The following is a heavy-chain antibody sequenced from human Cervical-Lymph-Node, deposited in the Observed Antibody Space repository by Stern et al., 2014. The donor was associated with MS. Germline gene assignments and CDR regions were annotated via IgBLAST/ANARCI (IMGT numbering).Heavy chain of an antibody. J-gene: IGHJ6*02. CDR3: ARDYGMDV. CDR2: ININTGNV. Sequence: VQLVESGSELKKPGASVKVSCRASGYNFGTSSMNWVRQAPGQGLEWMGWININTGNVRYAQGFTGRFVFSLDTSVSTAYLQISSLRADDTAVYYCARDYGMDVWGQGTTVTVSS. V-gene: IGHV7-4-1*02. CDR1: GYNFGTSS.